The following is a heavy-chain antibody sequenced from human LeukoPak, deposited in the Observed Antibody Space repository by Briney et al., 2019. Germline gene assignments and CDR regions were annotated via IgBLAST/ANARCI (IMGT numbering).Heavy chain of an antibody. CDR1: GYTFTSYY. V-gene: IGHV1-46*01. J-gene: IGHJ5*02. Sequence: GASVKVSCKTSGYTFTSYYMYWVRQAPGQGLEWMGVVNLSSGSTNYAQKFQGRLTLTRDMSTSTVYMELSSLRSEDTAVYYCARDLMSFGSEHPSKGLFDPWGQGSLVTVSS. CDR2: VNLSSGST. CDR3: ARDLMSFGSEHPSKGLFDP. D-gene: IGHD3-3*01.